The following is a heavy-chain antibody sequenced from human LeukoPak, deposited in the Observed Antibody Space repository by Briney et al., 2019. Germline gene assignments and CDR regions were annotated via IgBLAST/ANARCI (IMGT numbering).Heavy chain of an antibody. CDR3: ARDPELGRPNWFDP. CDR2: ISAYNGNT. J-gene: IGHJ5*02. CDR1: GGTFSSYA. Sequence: SSVKVSCKASGGTFSSYAISWVRQAPGQGLEWMGWISAYNGNTNYAQKLQGRVNITTDTSTSTAYMELRSLRSADTAVYYCARDPELGRPNWFDPWGQGTLVTVSS. V-gene: IGHV1-18*01. D-gene: IGHD7-27*01.